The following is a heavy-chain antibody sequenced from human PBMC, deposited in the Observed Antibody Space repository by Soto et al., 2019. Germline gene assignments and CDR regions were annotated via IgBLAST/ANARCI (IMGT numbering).Heavy chain of an antibody. Sequence: SETLSLTCAVSVDSINSSQWWDWVRQPPGEGLEWIGQISHSGSTNYNPSLTSRVTISVDKSKNHFSLKLTSVTAADTAVYYCAARHFWSGPWNHTRLEYWGQGTLVTVSS. V-gene: IGHV4-4*02. CDR3: AARHFWSGPWNHTRLEY. J-gene: IGHJ4*02. CDR2: ISHSGST. D-gene: IGHD3-3*02. CDR1: VDSINSSQW.